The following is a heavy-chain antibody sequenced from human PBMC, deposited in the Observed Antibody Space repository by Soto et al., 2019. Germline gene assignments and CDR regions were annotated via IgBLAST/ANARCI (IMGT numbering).Heavy chain of an antibody. Sequence: QVQLVESAGSLVKPGGSLRLSCAASGFTFSDYYMSWIRQAPGKGLEWVSYISSSGSTIYYADSVKGRFTISRDNAKNSLYLQMNSLRAEDAAVYYCARDRDGYCRSTSCRSQTFDYWGQGTLVTVSS. V-gene: IGHV3-11*01. CDR1: GFTFSDYY. CDR3: ARDRDGYCRSTSCRSQTFDY. CDR2: ISSSGSTI. D-gene: IGHD2-2*03. J-gene: IGHJ4*02.